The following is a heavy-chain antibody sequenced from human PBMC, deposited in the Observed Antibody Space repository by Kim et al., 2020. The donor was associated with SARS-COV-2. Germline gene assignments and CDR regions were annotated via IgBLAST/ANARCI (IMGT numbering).Heavy chain of an antibody. CDR3: ARGPLPSYSSLGPKDY. CDR2: IYYSGST. Sequence: SETLSLTCTVSGGSISSGDYYWSWIRQPPGKGLEWIGYIYYSGSTYYNPSLKSRVTISVDTSKNQFSLKLSSVTAADTAVYYCARGPLPSYSSLGPKDYWGQGTLVTVSS. CDR1: GGSISSGDYY. J-gene: IGHJ4*02. D-gene: IGHD6-6*01. V-gene: IGHV4-30-4*01.